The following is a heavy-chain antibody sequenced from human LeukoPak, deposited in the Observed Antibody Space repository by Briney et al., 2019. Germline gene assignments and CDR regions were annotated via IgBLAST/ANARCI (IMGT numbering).Heavy chain of an antibody. Sequence: GGSLRLSCAASGFTFSSYWMSWVRQAPGKGLEWVANIKQDGSEKYYVDSVKGRFTISRDNAKNSLYLQMNSLRAEDTAVYYCARDQGGSYCRSSQAFDIWGQGTMVTVSS. D-gene: IGHD1-26*01. CDR3: ARDQGGSYCRSSQAFDI. CDR2: IKQDGSEK. V-gene: IGHV3-7*01. J-gene: IGHJ3*02. CDR1: GFTFSSYW.